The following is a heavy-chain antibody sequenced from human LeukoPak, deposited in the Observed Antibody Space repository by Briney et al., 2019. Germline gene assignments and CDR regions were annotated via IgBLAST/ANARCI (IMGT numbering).Heavy chain of an antibody. Sequence: GGSLRLSCAASGFTFSSYSMNWIRQTPGKGLEWVSSISGSGEFIYYVDSVRGRFTISRDNGKNSLYLQMNSLRPEDKAVYYCARDDSHGYHFFDSWGQGTLVTVSS. CDR1: GFTFSSYS. CDR2: ISGSGEFI. J-gene: IGHJ4*02. V-gene: IGHV3-21*01. D-gene: IGHD3-22*01. CDR3: ARDDSHGYHFFDS.